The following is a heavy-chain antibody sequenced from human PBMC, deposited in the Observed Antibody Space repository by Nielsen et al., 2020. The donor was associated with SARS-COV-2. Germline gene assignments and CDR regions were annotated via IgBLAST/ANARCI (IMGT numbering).Heavy chain of an antibody. Sequence: ESLKISCKGSGYSFTSYWIGWVRQMPGKGLEWMGIIYPGDSDTRYSPSFQGQVTISADKSISTAYLQWSSLKASDTAMYYCARWIQLGRTYYYGMDVWGQGTTVTVSS. V-gene: IGHV5-51*01. CDR2: IYPGDSDT. CDR1: GYSFTSYW. D-gene: IGHD5-18*01. J-gene: IGHJ6*02. CDR3: ARWIQLGRTYYYGMDV.